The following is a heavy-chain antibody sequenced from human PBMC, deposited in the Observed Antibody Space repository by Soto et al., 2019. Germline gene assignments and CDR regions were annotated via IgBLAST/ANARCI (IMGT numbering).Heavy chain of an antibody. Sequence: SETLSLTCVVYGESFGGFYWSWVRQSPGKGLEWIGEISQTETTAYSPSLKSRVSISADTSKKQFSRTLTSVTAADTAVYYCVHSPNVAVDHWGHGTLVTVSS. V-gene: IGHV4-34*01. CDR1: GESFGGFY. D-gene: IGHD2-15*01. CDR3: VHSPNVAVDH. J-gene: IGHJ4*01. CDR2: ISQTETT.